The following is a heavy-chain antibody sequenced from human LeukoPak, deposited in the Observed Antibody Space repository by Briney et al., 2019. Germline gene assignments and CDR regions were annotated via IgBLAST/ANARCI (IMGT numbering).Heavy chain of an antibody. Sequence: PSETLSLTCAVYGGSSSGYYWSWIRQPPGKGLEWIGEINHSGSTNYNPSLKSRVTISVDTSKNQFSLKLSSVTAADTAVYYCARTTTAVAGTPFDHWGQGTLVTVSS. CDR3: ARTTTAVAGTPFDH. CDR1: GGSSSGYY. V-gene: IGHV4-34*01. D-gene: IGHD6-19*01. CDR2: INHSGST. J-gene: IGHJ4*02.